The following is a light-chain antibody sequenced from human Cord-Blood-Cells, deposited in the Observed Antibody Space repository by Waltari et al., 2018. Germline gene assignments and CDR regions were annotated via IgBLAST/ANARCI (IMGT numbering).Light chain of an antibody. J-gene: IGKJ5*01. Sequence: EIVLTQSPATLSLSPGERATPSCRASQSVSSYLAWYQQKPGQAPRLLIYDASNRATGIPARFSCSGSGTDFTLTISSLEPEDFAVYYCQQRSTFGQGTRLEIK. CDR2: DAS. V-gene: IGKV3-11*01. CDR1: QSVSSY. CDR3: QQRST.